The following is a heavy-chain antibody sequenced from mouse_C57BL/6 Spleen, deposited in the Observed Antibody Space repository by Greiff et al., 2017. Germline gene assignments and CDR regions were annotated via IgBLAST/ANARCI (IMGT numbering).Heavy chain of an antibody. Sequence: EVKLMESGGGLVKPGGSLKLSCAASGFTFSSYAMSWVRQTPEKRLEWVATISDGGSYTYYPDNVKGRFTISRDNVKNNLYLQMSHLKSEDTAMYYCARAYYGSSAWFAYWGQGTLVTVSA. CDR1: GFTFSSYA. CDR2: ISDGGSYT. V-gene: IGHV5-4*03. D-gene: IGHD1-1*01. J-gene: IGHJ3*01. CDR3: ARAYYGSSAWFAY.